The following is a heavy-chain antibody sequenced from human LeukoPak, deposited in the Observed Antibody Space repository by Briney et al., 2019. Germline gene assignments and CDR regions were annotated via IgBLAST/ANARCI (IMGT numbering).Heavy chain of an antibody. V-gene: IGHV1-69*13. CDR3: AVLIGPAALFDY. D-gene: IGHD2-2*01. J-gene: IGHJ4*02. CDR1: GGTFSSYA. Sequence: ASVKVPCKASGGTFSSYAISWVRQAPGQGLEWMGGIIPIFGTANYAQKFQGRVTITADESTSTAYMELSSLRSEDTVVYYCAVLIGPAALFDYWGQGTLVTVSS. CDR2: IIPIFGTA.